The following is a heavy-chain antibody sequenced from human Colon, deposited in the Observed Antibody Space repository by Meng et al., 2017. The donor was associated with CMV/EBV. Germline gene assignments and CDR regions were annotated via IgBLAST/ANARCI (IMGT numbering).Heavy chain of an antibody. CDR2: INEDGGEI. J-gene: IGHJ6*02. Sequence: GGSLRLSCAASGFTFSRNWMTWVRQAPGKGLEWVANINEDGGEIYYVDSMKGRFTISRDNAKNSLYLQMNSLRAEESAVYYCARITTFGTGLHGMDVWGQGTTVTVSS. D-gene: IGHD3-3*01. V-gene: IGHV3-7*01. CDR1: GFTFSRNW. CDR3: ARITTFGTGLHGMDV.